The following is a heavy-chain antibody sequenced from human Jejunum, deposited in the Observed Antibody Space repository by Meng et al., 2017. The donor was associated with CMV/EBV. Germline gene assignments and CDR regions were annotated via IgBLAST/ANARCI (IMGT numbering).Heavy chain of an antibody. V-gene: IGHV1-8*01. CDR1: GYTFTTYD. J-gene: IGHJ4*02. CDR2: MSPNSGNT. CDR3: ARGIDAGVDY. Sequence: KVSCKASGYTFTTYDINWVRQATGQGLEWMGWMSPNSGNTGYAQKFQGRVTMTRDTSVSTAYMELSSLTFEDTAVYYCARGIDAGVDYWGQGTLVTVSS. D-gene: IGHD7-27*01.